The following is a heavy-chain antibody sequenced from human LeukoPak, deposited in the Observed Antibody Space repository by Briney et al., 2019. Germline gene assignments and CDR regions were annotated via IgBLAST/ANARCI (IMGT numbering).Heavy chain of an antibody. Sequence: GGSLRLSFAASGFSFSSYWMHWVRQAPGKGLVWVSRINSDGSSTSNADSVKGRFTIFRDNAKNTLYLQLNSLRAEDTAVYYCARSEYAFDYWGQRTLVTVSS. J-gene: IGHJ4*01. CDR3: ARSEYAFDY. D-gene: IGHD2-2*01. CDR2: INSDGSST. CDR1: GFSFSSYW. V-gene: IGHV3-74*01.